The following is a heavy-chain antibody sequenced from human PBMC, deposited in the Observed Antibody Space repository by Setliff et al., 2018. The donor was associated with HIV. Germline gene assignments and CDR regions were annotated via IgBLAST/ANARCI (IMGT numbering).Heavy chain of an antibody. CDR2: IYYSGTT. Sequence: SETLSLTCTVSGDSISSSTFYWGWIRQPPGKGLEWIGSIYYSGTTYYKPSLKSRVAISVDTSKNQFSLKLSSVTAAYTAVYYCARPRLRGSGAFDICGQGTMVTVSS. CDR1: GDSISSSTFY. D-gene: IGHD2-21*01. CDR3: ARPRLRGSGAFDI. V-gene: IGHV4-39*01. J-gene: IGHJ3*02.